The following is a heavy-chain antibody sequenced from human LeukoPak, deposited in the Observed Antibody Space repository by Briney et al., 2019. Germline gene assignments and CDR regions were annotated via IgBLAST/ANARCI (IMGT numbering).Heavy chain of an antibody. CDR3: ARAYYGGNSNFDY. D-gene: IGHD4-23*01. Sequence: KSSETLSLTCSVSGGSISSYYWSWIRQPPGKGLEWIGYIYYSGSTNYNPSLKSRVTISVDTSKNQFSLKLSSVTAADTAVYYCARAYYGGNSNFDYWGQGTLVTVSS. CDR2: IYYSGST. CDR1: GGSISSYY. V-gene: IGHV4-59*12. J-gene: IGHJ4*02.